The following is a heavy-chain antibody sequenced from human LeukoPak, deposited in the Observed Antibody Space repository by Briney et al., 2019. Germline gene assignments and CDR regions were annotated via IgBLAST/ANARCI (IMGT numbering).Heavy chain of an antibody. CDR1: GGSMSNYY. D-gene: IGHD4-17*01. V-gene: IGHV4-4*07. Sequence: SETLSLTCTVSGGSMSNYYWSWIRQPAGKGLEWIGRISTSGGTNYNPSLKSRVTMSVDTSQNQFSLKLSSVTAADTALYYCARDRSVPSVTTRLDFWGQGTLVTVSS. CDR2: ISTSGGT. J-gene: IGHJ4*02. CDR3: ARDRSVPSVTTRLDF.